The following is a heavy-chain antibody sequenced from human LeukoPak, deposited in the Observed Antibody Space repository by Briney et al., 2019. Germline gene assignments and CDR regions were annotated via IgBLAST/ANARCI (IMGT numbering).Heavy chain of an antibody. CDR1: GGSFSGYY. Sequence: SETLSLTCAVYGGSFSGYYWSWIRQPPGKGLEWIGEINHSGSTNYNPSLKSRVTISVDTSKNQISLKLSSVTAADTTVYYCARAPERWYSYGSYTYYYMDVWGKGTTVTVSS. CDR2: INHSGST. D-gene: IGHD5-18*01. J-gene: IGHJ6*03. V-gene: IGHV4-34*01. CDR3: ARAPERWYSYGSYTYYYMDV.